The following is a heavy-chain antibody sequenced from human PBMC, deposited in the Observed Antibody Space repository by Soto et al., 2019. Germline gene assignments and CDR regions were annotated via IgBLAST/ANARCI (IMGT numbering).Heavy chain of an antibody. CDR3: ARSGSGSPLIHWFDP. CDR2: INPNSGGT. CDR1: GYTFTGYY. J-gene: IGHJ5*02. Sequence: ASVKVSCKASGYTFTGYYMHWVRQAPGQGLEWMGWINPNSGGTNYAQKFQGWVTMTRDTSISTAYMELSRLRSDDTAVYYCARSGSGSPLIHWFDPWGQGTLVTVYS. D-gene: IGHD6-19*01. V-gene: IGHV1-2*04.